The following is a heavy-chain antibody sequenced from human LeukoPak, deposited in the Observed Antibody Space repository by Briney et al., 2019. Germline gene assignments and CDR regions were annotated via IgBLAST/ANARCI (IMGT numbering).Heavy chain of an antibody. CDR3: ARARGGARAFDI. CDR2: IYYSGST. Sequence: SETLSLTCTVSGGSISSYYWSWIRQPPGKGLEWIGYIYYSGSTNYNPSLKSRVTISVDTSKNQFSLKLSSVTAADTAVYYCARARGGARAFDIWGQGTTVTVSS. CDR1: GGSISSYY. J-gene: IGHJ3*02. V-gene: IGHV4-59*01.